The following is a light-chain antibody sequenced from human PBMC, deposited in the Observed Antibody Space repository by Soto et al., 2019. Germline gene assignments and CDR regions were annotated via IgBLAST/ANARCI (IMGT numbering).Light chain of an antibody. CDR3: LQSYSFPRT. J-gene: IGKJ1*01. V-gene: IGKV1-39*01. CDR2: ATS. Sequence: DIQMTQSPSSLSASVGDRVIITCRASQTIATFLGWYQQKPGKAPKLLIYATSALQIGVPSRFSGDGSGTDFTLVISSLQPADFATYYCLQSYSFPRTFGQGTRVDVK. CDR1: QTIATF.